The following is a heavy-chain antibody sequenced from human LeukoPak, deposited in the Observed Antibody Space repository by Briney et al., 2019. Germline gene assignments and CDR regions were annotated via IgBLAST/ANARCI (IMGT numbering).Heavy chain of an antibody. CDR2: ISYSGNT. CDR1: GGSLIISNYY. J-gene: IGHJ4*02. Sequence: PSETLSLTCTVSGGSLIISNYYWGWIRQSPGKGLECIGKISYSGNTYYNPSLRSRVHMSVDTSKNQFSLTLSSVTAADTAVYYCAGLTDFWGQGILVTVSS. CDR3: AGLTDF. V-gene: IGHV4-39*01.